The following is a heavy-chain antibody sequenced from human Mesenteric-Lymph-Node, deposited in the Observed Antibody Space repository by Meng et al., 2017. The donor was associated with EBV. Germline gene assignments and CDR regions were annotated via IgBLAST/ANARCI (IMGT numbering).Heavy chain of an antibody. CDR1: GYTFTNYG. V-gene: IGHV1-18*01. Sequence: QVQVVQSGAEVKKPGASAKFSCKTSGYTFTNYGINWVRQAPGQGLEWMGWISPYNGNTQYVQKFQGRVTMTTDTSTNTAYMELRSLRSDDTAVYYCARGDDFGDYPAHWGQGTLVTVSS. J-gene: IGHJ1*01. D-gene: IGHD4-17*01. CDR3: ARGDDFGDYPAH. CDR2: ISPYNGNT.